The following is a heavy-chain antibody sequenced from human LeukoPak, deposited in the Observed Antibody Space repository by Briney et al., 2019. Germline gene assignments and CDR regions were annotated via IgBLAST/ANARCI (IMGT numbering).Heavy chain of an antibody. D-gene: IGHD3-22*01. Sequence: SGGSLRLSCAASGFTFSSYAMHWVRQAPGKGLEWVAVISYDGSNKYYADSVKGRFTISRDNSKNTLYLQMNSLRAEDTAVYYCARAPSTYYYDSSGYAFDYWGQGTLVTVSS. J-gene: IGHJ4*02. V-gene: IGHV3-30*14. CDR2: ISYDGSNK. CDR3: ARAPSTYYYDSSGYAFDY. CDR1: GFTFSSYA.